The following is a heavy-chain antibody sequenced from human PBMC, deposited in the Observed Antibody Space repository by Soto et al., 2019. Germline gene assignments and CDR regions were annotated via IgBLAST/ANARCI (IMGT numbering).Heavy chain of an antibody. CDR1: GFTLSDYG. CDR2: LTWGGSA. Sequence: EVQLLESGGGLIQPGGSLRLSCAGSGFTLSDYGMNWVRQAPGKGLEWVSGLTWGGSAYYAESVRGRFTISRDNSKSILYVQMNSLRVEDTAVYYCAKERTSSTYDGMDVWGQGTPVTVSS. V-gene: IGHV3-23*01. D-gene: IGHD6-6*01. CDR3: AKERTSSTYDGMDV. J-gene: IGHJ6*02.